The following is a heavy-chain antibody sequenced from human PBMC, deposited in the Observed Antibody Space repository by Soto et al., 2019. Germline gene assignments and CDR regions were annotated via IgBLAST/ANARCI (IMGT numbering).Heavy chain of an antibody. CDR3: AKGIDCGADCHSYDTFDI. Sequence: TGGSLRLSCAASGFTFSSYAMSWVRQAPGKGLEWVSAISGSGGSTYYADSVKGRFTISRDNSKNTLYLQMNSLRAEDTAVYYCAKGIDCGADCHSYDTFDIWGQGTVVTVSS. J-gene: IGHJ3*02. V-gene: IGHV3-23*01. CDR2: ISGSGGST. D-gene: IGHD2-21*02. CDR1: GFTFSSYA.